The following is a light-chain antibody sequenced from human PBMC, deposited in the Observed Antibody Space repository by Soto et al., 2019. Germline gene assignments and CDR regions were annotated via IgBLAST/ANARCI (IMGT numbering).Light chain of an antibody. V-gene: IGLV2-23*01. CDR1: SSDVGSYNL. CDR3: CSYAGSSPSVV. CDR2: EGS. J-gene: IGLJ2*01. Sequence: QSALTQPASVSGSPGQSITISCTGTSSDVGSYNLVSWYQQHPGKAPKLMFYEGSKRPSGVSNRFSGSKSGNTASLTISGLQAEDEADYYCCSYAGSSPSVVFGGGTQLTVL.